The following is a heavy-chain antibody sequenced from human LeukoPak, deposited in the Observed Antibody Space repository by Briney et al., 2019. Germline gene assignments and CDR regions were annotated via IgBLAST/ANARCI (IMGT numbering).Heavy chain of an antibody. Sequence: GGSLRLSCAASGFTFSSYAMSWVRQAPGKGLEWVSAISGSGGSTYYADSVKGRFTISRDNSKNTLYLQMNSLRAEDTAVYYCAKAIYGSGSYAKEANFDYWGQGTLVTVSS. V-gene: IGHV3-23*01. CDR3: AKAIYGSGSYAKEANFDY. CDR1: GFTFSSYA. J-gene: IGHJ4*02. D-gene: IGHD3-10*01. CDR2: ISGSGGST.